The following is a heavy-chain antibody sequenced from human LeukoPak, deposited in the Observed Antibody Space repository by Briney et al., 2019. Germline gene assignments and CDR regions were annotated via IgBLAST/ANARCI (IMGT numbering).Heavy chain of an antibody. CDR1: GFTFDDYA. CDR2: LSWNSGVI. J-gene: IGHJ4*02. V-gene: IGHV3-9*01. CDR3: AKGSYGSGSYVDY. D-gene: IGHD3-10*01. Sequence: GRSLRLSCAASGFTFDDYAMHWVRQAPGKGLEWVSGLSWNSGVIGYADSVKGRFTISRDNAMNSLYLQMSSLRAEDTAFYFCAKGSYGSGSYVDYWGQGTLVTVSS.